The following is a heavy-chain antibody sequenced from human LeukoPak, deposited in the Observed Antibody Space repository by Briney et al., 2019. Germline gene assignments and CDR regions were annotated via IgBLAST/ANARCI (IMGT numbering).Heavy chain of an antibody. CDR2: TYYRSKWYN. D-gene: IGHD2-2*01. CDR3: ARDFTKYQLLWYHLNWFDP. Sequence: SQTLSLTCAISGDSVSSNSAAWNWIRQSPLRGLEWLGRTYYRSKWYNDYVVSVKSRITINPDTSKNQFSLQLNSVTPEDTAVYYCARDFTKYQLLWYHLNWFDPWGQGTLVTVSS. J-gene: IGHJ5*02. V-gene: IGHV6-1*01. CDR1: GDSVSSNSAA.